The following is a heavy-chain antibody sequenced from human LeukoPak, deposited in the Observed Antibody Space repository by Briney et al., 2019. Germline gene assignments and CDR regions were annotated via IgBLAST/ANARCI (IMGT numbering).Heavy chain of an antibody. Sequence: SETLSLTCTVSGGSISSSSYYWGWIRQPPGKGLEWIGSIYYSGSTYYNPSLKSRVTISVDTSKNQFSLKLSSVTAADTAVYYCASLKPGSYDPYYYYGMDVWGQGTTVTVSS. J-gene: IGHJ6*02. CDR3: ASLKPGSYDPYYYYGMDV. CDR2: IYYSGST. CDR1: GGSISSSSYY. V-gene: IGHV4-39*07. D-gene: IGHD1-26*01.